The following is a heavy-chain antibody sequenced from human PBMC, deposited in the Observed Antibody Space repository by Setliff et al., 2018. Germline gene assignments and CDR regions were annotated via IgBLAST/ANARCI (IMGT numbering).Heavy chain of an antibody. V-gene: IGHV4-39*07. J-gene: IGHJ4*02. CDR1: GGSISSSSYY. CDR2: IYHGGNDKYTPSV. D-gene: IGHD2-15*01. Sequence: PSETLSLTCTVSGGSISSSSYYWGWIRQPPGKGLEWIGRIYHGGNDKYTPSVHYSPSLKSRVTISIDKSKNQFSLSLTSVTAADTAVYYCAKGDGGYPSDSWGQGILVTVSS. CDR3: AKGDGGYPSDS.